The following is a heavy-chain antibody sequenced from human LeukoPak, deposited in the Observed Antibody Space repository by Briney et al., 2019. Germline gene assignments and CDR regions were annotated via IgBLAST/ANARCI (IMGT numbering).Heavy chain of an antibody. CDR3: ARKSVVPAAISYYYYGMDV. D-gene: IGHD2-2*02. V-gene: IGHV4-34*01. CDR2: INHSGGT. CDR1: GGSFSGYY. Sequence: SETLSLTCAVYGGSFSGYYWSWIRQPPGKGLEWIGEINHSGGTNYNPSLKSRVTISVDTSKNQFSLKLSSVTAADTAVYYCARKSVVPAAISYYYYGMDVWGQGTTVTVSS. J-gene: IGHJ6*02.